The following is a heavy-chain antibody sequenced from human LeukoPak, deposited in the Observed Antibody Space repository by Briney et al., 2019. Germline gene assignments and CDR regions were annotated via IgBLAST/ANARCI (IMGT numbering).Heavy chain of an antibody. CDR1: GGSISSYY. V-gene: IGHV4-59*08. Sequence: SETLSLTCTVSGGSISSYYWSWIRQPPGKGLEWIGHIYYSGSTNYNPSLKSRVTISVDTSKNQFSLKLSSVTAADTAVYYCARLGIGAFDIWGQGTMVTVSS. J-gene: IGHJ3*02. CDR2: IYYSGST. D-gene: IGHD2-2*03. CDR3: ARLGIGAFDI.